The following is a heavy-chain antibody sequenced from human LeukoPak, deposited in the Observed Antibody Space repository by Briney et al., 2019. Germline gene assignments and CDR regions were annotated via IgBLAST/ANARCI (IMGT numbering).Heavy chain of an antibody. Sequence: QPGRSLRLSCAASGFTFSSYGMHWVRQAPGKGLEWVAVMSYDGTNKYYADSVKGRFTISRDNSKNTLYLQMNNLRAEDTAVYYCAKDVERLDYFAYWGQGTLVTVSS. CDR1: GFTFSSYG. J-gene: IGHJ4*02. CDR3: AKDVERLDYFAY. D-gene: IGHD3-9*01. CDR2: MSYDGTNK. V-gene: IGHV3-30*18.